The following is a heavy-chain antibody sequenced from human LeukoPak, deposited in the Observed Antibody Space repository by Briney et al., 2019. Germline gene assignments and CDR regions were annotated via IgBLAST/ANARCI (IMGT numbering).Heavy chain of an antibody. V-gene: IGHV1-2*02. Sequence: ASVKVSCKASGYTFTGHHMYWVRQAPGQGLEWMGWINPNSDGTNFVQKFQGRVTMTRDTSISTAYMELSSLRSDDTAVYYCALSTVATEAFDIWGQGTMVTVSS. D-gene: IGHD4-17*01. J-gene: IGHJ3*02. CDR2: INPNSDGT. CDR3: ALSTVATEAFDI. CDR1: GYTFTGHH.